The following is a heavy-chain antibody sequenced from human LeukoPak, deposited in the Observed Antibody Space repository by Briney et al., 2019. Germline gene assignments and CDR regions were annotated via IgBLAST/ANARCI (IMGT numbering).Heavy chain of an antibody. CDR3: ARDLLGIAVAGPTNWFDP. V-gene: IGHV1-24*01. D-gene: IGHD6-19*01. J-gene: IGHJ5*02. CDR2: FDPEDGET. Sequence: VASVKVSCKVSGYTLTELSMHWVRQAPGKGLEWMGGFDPEDGETIYAQKFQGRVTMTEDTSTDTAYMELRSLRSDDTAVYYCARDLLGIAVAGPTNWFDPWGQGTLVTVSS. CDR1: GYTLTELS.